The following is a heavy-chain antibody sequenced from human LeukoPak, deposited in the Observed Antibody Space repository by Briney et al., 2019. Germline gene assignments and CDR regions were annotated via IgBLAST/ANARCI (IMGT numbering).Heavy chain of an antibody. V-gene: IGHV3-7*05. J-gene: IGHJ4*02. D-gene: IGHD5-24*01. CDR3: ARLRDETTCYDY. CDR2: IKRDGSAI. Sequence: GGSLRLSCAASGFTFSSHWMSWVRQAPWKGLEWVASIKRDGSAIHYLDSVKGRFTISRDNAKNSLYLQMNSLRADDTAAYYCARLRDETTCYDYWGQGTLVTVSS. CDR1: GFTFSSHW.